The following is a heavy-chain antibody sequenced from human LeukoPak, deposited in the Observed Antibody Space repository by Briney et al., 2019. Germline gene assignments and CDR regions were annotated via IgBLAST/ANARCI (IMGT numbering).Heavy chain of an antibody. CDR1: GFTFSSYA. Sequence: HPGGSLRLSCAASGFTFSSYAMSWVRQAPGKGLEWVSAISGSGGSTYYADSVKGRFTISRDNSKNTLYLQMNSLRAEDTAVYYCAKPIYYYDSSGYSGYYFDYWGQGTLVTVSS. V-gene: IGHV3-23*01. CDR3: AKPIYYYDSSGYSGYYFDY. CDR2: ISGSGGST. D-gene: IGHD3-22*01. J-gene: IGHJ4*02.